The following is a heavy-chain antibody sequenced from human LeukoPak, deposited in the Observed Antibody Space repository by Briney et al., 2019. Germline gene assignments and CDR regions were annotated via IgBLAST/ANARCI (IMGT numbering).Heavy chain of an antibody. Sequence: QPGGSLRLSCAASGFTFSSYGMHWVRQAPGKGPEWVAVISYDGSNKYYADSVKGRFTISRDNSKNTLYLQMNSLRAEDTAVYYCAKEGQYADYFDYWGQGTLVTVSS. V-gene: IGHV3-30*18. J-gene: IGHJ4*02. CDR3: AKEGQYADYFDY. D-gene: IGHD2-2*01. CDR1: GFTFSSYG. CDR2: ISYDGSNK.